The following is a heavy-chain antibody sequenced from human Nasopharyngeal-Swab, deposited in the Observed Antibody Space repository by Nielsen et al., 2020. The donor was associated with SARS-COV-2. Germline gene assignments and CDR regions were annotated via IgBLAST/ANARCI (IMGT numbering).Heavy chain of an antibody. CDR1: GVTFSSYW. D-gene: IGHD7-27*01. Sequence: LSLTCAASGVTFSSYWLTWVRQAPGKGLEWVANIDPHGSLMYYVDSVKGRFTISRDNTKNSLYLQMNSLRAEDRAVYYCATDLNWENYWGQGTLVTVSS. CDR2: IDPHGSLM. V-gene: IGHV3-7*01. J-gene: IGHJ4*02. CDR3: ATDLNWENY.